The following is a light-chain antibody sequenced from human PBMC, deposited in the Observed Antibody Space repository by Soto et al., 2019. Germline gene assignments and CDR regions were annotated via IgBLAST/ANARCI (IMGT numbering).Light chain of an antibody. V-gene: IGLV2-23*01. CDR3: CSYAGSSFYV. J-gene: IGLJ1*01. Sequence: QSVLTQPAAVSGSPGQSITISCTGTSSDVGSYNLVSWYQQHSGKAPKLMVYEGSKRPSGVSNRFSGSKSGNTASLTISGLQAEDEADYYCCSYAGSSFYVFGTGTKVTVL. CDR1: SSDVGSYNL. CDR2: EGS.